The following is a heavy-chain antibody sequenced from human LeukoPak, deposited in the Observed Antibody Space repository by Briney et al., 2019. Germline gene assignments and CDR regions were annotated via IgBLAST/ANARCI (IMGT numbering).Heavy chain of an antibody. CDR2: ISGSGGST. Sequence: PGGSLRLSCAASGFTFSSYAMSWVRQAPGKGLEWVSAISGSGGSTYYADSVKGRFTISRDNSKNTLYLQMNSLRAEDTAVYYCAKVIFRIAVAGPALDYWGQGTLVTVSS. CDR3: AKVIFRIAVAGPALDY. J-gene: IGHJ4*02. D-gene: IGHD6-19*01. CDR1: GFTFSSYA. V-gene: IGHV3-23*01.